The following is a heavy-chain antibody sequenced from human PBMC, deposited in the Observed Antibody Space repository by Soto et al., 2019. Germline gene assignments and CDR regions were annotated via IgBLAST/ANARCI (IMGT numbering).Heavy chain of an antibody. V-gene: IGHV4-61*01. CDR3: ARWGYNWNLDRDY. D-gene: IGHD1-20*01. Sequence: QVQLQESGPGLVKPSETLSLTCTVSGGSVSSGSYYWSWIRQPPGKGLEWIGYIYYSGSTNYNPSLKSRVTISVDTSKNQFSLKLSSVTAADTAVYYCARWGYNWNLDRDYWGQGTLVTVSS. J-gene: IGHJ4*02. CDR2: IYYSGST. CDR1: GGSVSSGSYY.